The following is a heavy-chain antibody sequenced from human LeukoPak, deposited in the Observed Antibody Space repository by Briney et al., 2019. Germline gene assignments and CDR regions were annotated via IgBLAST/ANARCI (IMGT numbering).Heavy chain of an antibody. CDR3: ATSIMITFGGVIVTPRSPYPPDY. V-gene: IGHV1-24*01. D-gene: IGHD3-16*02. Sequence: ASVKVSCKVSGYTLTELSMHWVRQAPGKGLEWMGGFDPEDGETIYAQKFQGRVTMTEDTSTDTAYMELSSLRSEDTAVYYCATSIMITFGGVIVTPRSPYPPDYWGQGTLVTVSS. J-gene: IGHJ4*02. CDR1: GYTLTELS. CDR2: FDPEDGET.